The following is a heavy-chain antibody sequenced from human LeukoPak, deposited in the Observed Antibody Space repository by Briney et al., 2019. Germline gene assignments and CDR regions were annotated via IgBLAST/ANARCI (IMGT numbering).Heavy chain of an antibody. CDR3: AKAEPASGYDY. J-gene: IGHJ4*02. Sequence: GGSLRLSCAASGFTFSRYSMNWVRQAPGKGLEWVSYISDTSRTIYYADSVQGRFTISRDNAKNTVYLQMNSLRAEDTAVYYCAKAEPASGYDYWGQGTLVTVSS. CDR2: ISDTSRTI. V-gene: IGHV3-48*01. D-gene: IGHD6-13*01. CDR1: GFTFSRYS.